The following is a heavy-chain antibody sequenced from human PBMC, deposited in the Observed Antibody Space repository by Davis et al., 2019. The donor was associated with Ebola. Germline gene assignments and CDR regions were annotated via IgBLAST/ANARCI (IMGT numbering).Heavy chain of an antibody. CDR1: GYTFSTYG. CDR2: ISTGNGNT. D-gene: IGHD4-17*01. J-gene: IGHJ4*02. Sequence: ASVKVSCKASGYTFSTYGIHWVRQAPGQRLEWLGWISTGNGNTKYSQKLPGRVTITRDTSASTAYMELSSLRSEDTAVYYCARDTAVTTDYFDHWGQGTLVTVSS. V-gene: IGHV1-3*04. CDR3: ARDTAVTTDYFDH.